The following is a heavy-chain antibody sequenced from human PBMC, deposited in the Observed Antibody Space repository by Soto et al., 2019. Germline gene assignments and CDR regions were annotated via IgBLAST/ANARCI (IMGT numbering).Heavy chain of an antibody. Sequence: QLQLQESGSGMAKPSQTLSLTCVVSGGSISSGGYFWSWIRQPPGKGLEWIGYIYHSGSTYYNPSLKSRVTISVDRSKNQFSLKLSSVTAADTAVYYCARGLGTWGQGTLVTVAS. CDR2: IYHSGST. CDR3: ARGLGT. V-gene: IGHV4-30-2*01. CDR1: GGSISSGGYF. D-gene: IGHD3-10*01. J-gene: IGHJ5*02.